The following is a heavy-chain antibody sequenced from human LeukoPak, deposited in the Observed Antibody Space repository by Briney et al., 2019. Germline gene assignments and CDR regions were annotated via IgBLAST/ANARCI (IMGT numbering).Heavy chain of an antibody. D-gene: IGHD2-2*01. CDR3: ARRYCSSTSCYVRRASNWFDP. Sequence: SETLSLTCAVYGGSFSGYYWSWIRQPPGKGLEWIGEINHSGSTNYNPSLKSRVTISVDTSKNQFSLKLSSVTAADTAVYYCARRYCSSTSCYVRRASNWFDPWGQGTLVTVSS. CDR2: INHSGST. CDR1: GGSFSGYY. V-gene: IGHV4-34*01. J-gene: IGHJ5*02.